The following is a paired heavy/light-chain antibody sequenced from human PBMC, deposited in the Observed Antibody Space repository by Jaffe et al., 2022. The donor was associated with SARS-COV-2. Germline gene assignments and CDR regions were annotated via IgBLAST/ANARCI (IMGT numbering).Light chain of an antibody. J-gene: IGLJ2*01. V-gene: IGLV2-23*01. CDR2: EDT. Sequence: QSALTQPASVSGSPGQTITISCTGTSSDVGSYNLVSWYQQHPGRAPKLMIYEDTKRPSGVSDRFSGSKSGNTASLTISGLQAEDEADYYCCSYAGSSTSVVFGGGTKLTVL. CDR3: CSYAGSSTSVV. CDR1: SSDVGSYNL.
Heavy chain of an antibody. CDR2: INGDGSRI. CDR3: ARDGYSYGWGYGMDV. V-gene: IGHV3-74*01. J-gene: IGHJ6*02. D-gene: IGHD5-18*01. CDR1: GFTFSSYW. Sequence: EVQLVESGGGQVQPGGSLRLSCAASGFTFSSYWMHWVRQAPGKGLVWVSRINGDGSRISYADSVKGRFTISRDNANNTLYLQINSLRAEDTAVYYCARDGYSYGWGYGMDVWGQGTTVTVSS.